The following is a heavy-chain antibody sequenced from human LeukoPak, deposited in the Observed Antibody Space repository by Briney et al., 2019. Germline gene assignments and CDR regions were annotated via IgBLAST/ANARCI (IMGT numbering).Heavy chain of an antibody. J-gene: IGHJ6*03. CDR1: GFTLSDDY. CDR2: INRSGSTI. D-gene: IGHD4-17*01. Sequence: PWGTLRLSCALSGFTLSDDYMSWIRQAPGKGLEWVSYINRSGSTIYYADSVKARFTISRDNAKNSLYLQMNSLRAEDTAVYYCARGHDYGDYYYYYYMDVWGKGTTVTVSS. CDR3: ARGHDYGDYYYYYYMDV. V-gene: IGHV3-11*01.